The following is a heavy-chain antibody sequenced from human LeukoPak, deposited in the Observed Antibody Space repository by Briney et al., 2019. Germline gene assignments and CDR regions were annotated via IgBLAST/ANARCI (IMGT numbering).Heavy chain of an antibody. CDR2: IYYTGNT. D-gene: IGHD3-22*01. J-gene: IGHJ5*02. Sequence: SETLSLTCTVSGDSLTGYYWGWIRQPPGKGLEWIGNIYYTGNTYYNPSLKSRVTISLDTSKNQFSLKVISMTAADTAVYYCARALGYFYDSSGYYWTSGLNNWFDPWGQGTLVTVSS. CDR1: GDSLTGYY. V-gene: IGHV4-59*04. CDR3: ARALGYFYDSSGYYWTSGLNNWFDP.